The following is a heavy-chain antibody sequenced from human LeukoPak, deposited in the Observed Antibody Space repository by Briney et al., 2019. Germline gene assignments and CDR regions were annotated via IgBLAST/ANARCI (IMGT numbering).Heavy chain of an antibody. CDR1: GFTFSSYA. V-gene: IGHV3-23*01. CDR3: ARGYDILTGYYLDTYDY. J-gene: IGHJ4*02. Sequence: GGSLRLSCAASGFTFSSYAMSWVRQAPGKGLEWVSAISGSGGSTYYADSVKGRFTISRDNSKNTLYLQMNSLRAEDTAVYYCARGYDILTGYYLDTYDYWGQGTLVTVSS. CDR2: ISGSGGST. D-gene: IGHD3-9*01.